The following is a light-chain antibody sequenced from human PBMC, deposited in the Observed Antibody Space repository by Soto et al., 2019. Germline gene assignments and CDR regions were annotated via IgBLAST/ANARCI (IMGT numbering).Light chain of an antibody. Sequence: EIVLTQSPATLSLSPGERATLSCRASQSVSSYFAWYQQKPGQAPRLLIYDASNRATGIPARFSGSGSGTAFTLTISSLVPDDFAVYYCQQRGNWPVTFGQGTRVHIK. J-gene: IGKJ1*01. CDR3: QQRGNWPVT. CDR2: DAS. CDR1: QSVSSY. V-gene: IGKV3-11*01.